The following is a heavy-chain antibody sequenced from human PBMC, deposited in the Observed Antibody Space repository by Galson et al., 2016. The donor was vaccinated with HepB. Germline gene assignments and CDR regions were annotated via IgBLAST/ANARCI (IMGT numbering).Heavy chain of an antibody. CDR2: INAANGDT. CDR3: ARDRYYGSGDPYYFEY. J-gene: IGHJ4*02. Sequence: SVKVSCKASGYTFTTYAMYWVRQAPGQRLEWMGWINAANGDTKYSQKLQGRGTITWDTSANTAYMELSSLRSDDTAVYYCARDRYYGSGDPYYFEYWGQGTLVTVSS. D-gene: IGHD3-10*01. V-gene: IGHV1-3*01. CDR1: GYTFTTYA.